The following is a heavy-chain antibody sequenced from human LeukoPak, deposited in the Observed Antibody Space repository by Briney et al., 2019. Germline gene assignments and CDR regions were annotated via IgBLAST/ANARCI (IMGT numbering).Heavy chain of an antibody. CDR2: IRSKTYGGTT. Sequence: GGSLRLSCTASGFTFGDHAMSWVRQAPGKGLEWVGFIRSKTYGGTTEYAASVKGRFTISRDDSKSIAYLQMNSLRAEDTAVYYCARTVVRLQLRSWVPFDYWGLGTLVTVSS. D-gene: IGHD5-24*01. CDR3: ARTVVRLQLRSWVPFDY. V-gene: IGHV3-49*04. J-gene: IGHJ4*02. CDR1: GFTFGDHA.